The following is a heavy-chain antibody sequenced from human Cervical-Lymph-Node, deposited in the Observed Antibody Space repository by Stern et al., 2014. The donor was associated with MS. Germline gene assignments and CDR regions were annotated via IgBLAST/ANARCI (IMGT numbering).Heavy chain of an antibody. J-gene: IGHJ4*02. CDR3: ARTADYYDSSGYSPGGY. D-gene: IGHD3-22*01. CDR1: GGTFSSYA. Sequence: VQLVESGAEVKKPGSSVKVSCKASGGTFSSYAISWVRQAPGQGLEWMGGIIPIFGTANYAQKFQGRVTITADESTSTAYMELSSRRSGDTAVYYCARTADYYDSSGYSPGGYWGQGTLVTVSS. CDR2: IIPIFGTA. V-gene: IGHV1-69*01.